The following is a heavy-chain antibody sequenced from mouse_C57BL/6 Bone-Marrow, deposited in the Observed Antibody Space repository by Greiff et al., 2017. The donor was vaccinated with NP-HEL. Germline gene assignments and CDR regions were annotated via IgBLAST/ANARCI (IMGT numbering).Heavy chain of an antibody. CDR1: GYAFTNYL. CDR3: ARRLPYYWYCDV. Sequence: VQLQQSGAELVRPGTSVKVSCKASGYAFTNYLIEWVKQRPGQGLEWIGVINPGSGGTNYNEKFKGKATLTADKSSSTAYMQLSSLTSEDSAVYFCARRLPYYWYCDVWGTGTTVTVSS. J-gene: IGHJ1*03. V-gene: IGHV1-54*01. D-gene: IGHD2-2*01. CDR2: INPGSGGT.